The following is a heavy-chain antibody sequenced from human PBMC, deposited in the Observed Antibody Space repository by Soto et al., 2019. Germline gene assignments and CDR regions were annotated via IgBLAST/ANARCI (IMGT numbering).Heavy chain of an antibody. D-gene: IGHD1-1*01. J-gene: IGHJ4*02. CDR2: ISAYNGNT. CDR1: GYTFTSYG. Sequence: ASEEVSCKASGYTFTSYGISWVRQAPGQGLEWMGWISAYNGNTNYAQKLQGRVTMPTDTSTSQAYLELRSLRSDDTGVYVGATKARPNDIDDCGQGTLVTVSS. V-gene: IGHV1-18*01. CDR3: ATKARPNDIDD.